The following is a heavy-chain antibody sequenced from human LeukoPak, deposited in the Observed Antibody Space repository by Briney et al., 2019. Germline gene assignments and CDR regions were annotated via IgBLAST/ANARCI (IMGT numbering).Heavy chain of an antibody. Sequence: SETLSLTCTVSGGSITSSNYYWGWIRQPPGMGLEYIGTVYYNGVPYYNPSLKSRVTISVDTSKNQFSLRLSSVTAADTAVYFCARHSQHSGDLGSASNCDYWGQGALVTVSS. J-gene: IGHJ4*02. D-gene: IGHD7-27*01. CDR2: VYYNGVP. V-gene: IGHV4-39*01. CDR1: GGSITSSNYY. CDR3: ARHSQHSGDLGSASNCDY.